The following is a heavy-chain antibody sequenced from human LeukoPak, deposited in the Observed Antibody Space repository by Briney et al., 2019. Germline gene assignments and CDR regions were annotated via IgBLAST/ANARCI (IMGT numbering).Heavy chain of an antibody. J-gene: IGHJ4*02. Sequence: PGGSLRLSCAASGFTFNRYWMHWVRQVPGKEVVWVSHSHNDGNSVSYADSVKGRFTISRDNAKNSVSLQMNSLRVEDTAVYYCATTGYFSRWYFGWGQGTLVTVSS. V-gene: IGHV3-74*01. CDR3: ATTGYFSRWYFG. CDR2: SHNDGNSV. D-gene: IGHD6-13*01. CDR1: GFTFNRYW.